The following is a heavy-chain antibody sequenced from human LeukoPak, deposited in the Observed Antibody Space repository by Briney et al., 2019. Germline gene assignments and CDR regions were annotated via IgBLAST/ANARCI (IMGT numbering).Heavy chain of an antibody. CDR2: IKKDGSVK. CDR1: GFTFSDYY. V-gene: IGHV3-7*01. D-gene: IGHD3-10*01. CDR3: VSLRVSTVRDSFDL. Sequence: PGGSLRLSCAASGFTFSDYYMSWIRQAPGKGLEWVGNIKKDGSVKQYADAVRGRFTVSRDNSKNSLYLQMNSPRADDTAVYYCVSLRVSTVRDSFDLWGQGTMVTVSS. J-gene: IGHJ3*01.